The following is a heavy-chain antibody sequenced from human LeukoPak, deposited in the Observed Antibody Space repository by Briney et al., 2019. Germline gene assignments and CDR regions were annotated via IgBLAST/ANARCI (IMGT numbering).Heavy chain of an antibody. V-gene: IGHV1-69*13. J-gene: IGHJ4*02. CDR3: ARDLTYYYDSSGYYFDY. CDR1: GGTFSSYA. CDR2: IIPIFGTA. D-gene: IGHD3-22*01. Sequence: SVKVSCKASGGTFSSYAISWVRQAPGQGLEWMGGIIPIFGTANYAQKFQGRVTITADESTSTAYMELSSLRSEDTAVYYCARDLTYYYDSSGYYFDYWGQGTLVTVSS.